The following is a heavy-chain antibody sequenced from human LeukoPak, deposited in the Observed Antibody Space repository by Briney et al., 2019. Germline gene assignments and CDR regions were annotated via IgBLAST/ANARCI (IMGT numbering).Heavy chain of an antibody. Sequence: GGSLRLSCAASGFTFSSYAMSWVRQAPGKGLEWVSAISGSGGSTYYADSVKGRFTISRDNSKNTLYLQMSSLRAEDTAVYYCAKGLGSSGYYLNYYYYGMDVWGQGTTVTVSS. J-gene: IGHJ6*02. CDR2: ISGSGGST. D-gene: IGHD3-22*01. V-gene: IGHV3-23*01. CDR1: GFTFSSYA. CDR3: AKGLGSSGYYLNYYYYGMDV.